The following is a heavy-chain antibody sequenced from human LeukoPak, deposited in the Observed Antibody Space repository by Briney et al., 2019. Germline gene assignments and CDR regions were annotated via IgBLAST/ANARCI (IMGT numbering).Heavy chain of an antibody. CDR2: MSYDGSKK. CDR1: GFTFSSYC. CDR3: ARDGTGYCSGGNCFDY. D-gene: IGHD2-15*01. Sequence: GGSLRLSCTASGFTFSSYCMNWVRQAPGKGLEWVAVMSYDGSKKYYADSVKDRFTISRDNSENTLYLQMNSLTAEDTAVYYCARDGTGYCSGGNCFDYWGQGTLVTVSS. V-gene: IGHV3-30*03. J-gene: IGHJ4*02.